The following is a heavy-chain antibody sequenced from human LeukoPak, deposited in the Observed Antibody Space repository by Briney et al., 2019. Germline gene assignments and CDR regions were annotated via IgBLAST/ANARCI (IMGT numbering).Heavy chain of an antibody. CDR1: GYSISSGYY. D-gene: IGHD3-10*01. Sequence: PSETLSLTCTVSGYSISSGYYWGWIRQPPGKTLEWIAYIYYSGSTKYNPSLKSRVTISVDSSKNQFSLKVTSVTPADTAVYYCARTPNRGGFDYWGQGTLVTVSS. CDR3: ARTPNRGGFDY. CDR2: IYYSGST. J-gene: IGHJ4*02. V-gene: IGHV4-61*01.